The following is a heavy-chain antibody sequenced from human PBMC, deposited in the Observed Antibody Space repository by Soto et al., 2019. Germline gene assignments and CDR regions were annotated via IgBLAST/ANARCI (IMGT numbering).Heavy chain of an antibody. CDR2: TSYDGSDK. D-gene: IGHD3-3*01. V-gene: IGHV3-30*18. CDR1: GFTFSSYG. J-gene: IGHJ4*01. CDR3: AKGKSGYYPSDY. Sequence: QVQLVESGGGVVQPGRSLRLSCASSGFTFSSYGMHWVRQAPGKGLEWVAVTSYDGSDKYYADSVKGRFTISRDNSKNTVYLQMNSLRAEDTAVYYCAKGKSGYYPSDYWGLGTRVTVSS.